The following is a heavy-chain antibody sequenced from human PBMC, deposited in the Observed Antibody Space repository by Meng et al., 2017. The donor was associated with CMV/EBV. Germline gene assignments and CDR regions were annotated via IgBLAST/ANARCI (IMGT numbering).Heavy chain of an antibody. CDR2: ISSSSSYI. Sequence: GESLKISCAASGFTFSSYSMNWVRQAPGKGLEWVSSISSSSSYIYYADSVKGRFTISRDNAKNSLYLQMNSLRAEDTAVYYCARVGRTSQTMIVVVPKRSGAFDIWGQGTMVTVSS. CDR3: ARVGRTSQTMIVVVPKRSGAFDI. CDR1: GFTFSSYS. J-gene: IGHJ3*02. V-gene: IGHV3-21*01. D-gene: IGHD3-22*01.